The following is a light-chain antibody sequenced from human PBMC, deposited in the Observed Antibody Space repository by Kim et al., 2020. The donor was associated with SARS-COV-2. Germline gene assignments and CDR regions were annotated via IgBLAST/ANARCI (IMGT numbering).Light chain of an antibody. CDR2: DTN. CDR3: MLSYSCRGT. V-gene: IGLV7-46*01. Sequence: PGGTVTLPCGSTTGAVTSGQYPYWFQQKPGQAPMTLIDDTNNNHSWTPARFSGSLLGGKAALTLSGAQPEDESDYYCMLSYSCRGTFGGGTKLTVL. CDR1: TGAVTSGQY. J-gene: IGLJ2*01.